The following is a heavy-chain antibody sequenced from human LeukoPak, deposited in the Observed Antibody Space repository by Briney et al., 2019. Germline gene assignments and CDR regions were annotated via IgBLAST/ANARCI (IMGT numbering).Heavy chain of an antibody. CDR2: ISAYNGNT. J-gene: IGHJ4*02. CDR1: GFPFTSYA. D-gene: IGHD1-26*01. CDR3: ASVGGEPPSYYFDY. Sequence: GASVKVSCKASGFPFTSYAIHWVRQAPGQGLEWMGWISAYNGNTNYAQKLQGRVTMTTDTSTSTAYMELRSLRSDDTAVYYCASVGGEPPSYYFDYWGQGTLVTVSS. V-gene: IGHV1-18*01.